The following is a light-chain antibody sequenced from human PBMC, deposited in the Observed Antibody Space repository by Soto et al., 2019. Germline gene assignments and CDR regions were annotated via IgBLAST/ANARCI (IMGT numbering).Light chain of an antibody. CDR2: DVT. Sequence: QSVLTQPRSVSGSPGQSVTISCTGSYSDVGTFYFVSWYQQYPGKGPKLIIYDVTERPSGVPDRFSGSKSGNTASLTISGLQAEDEADYYCAAWDDSLNGRYVFGTGTKVTVL. V-gene: IGLV2-11*01. CDR1: YSDVGTFYF. J-gene: IGLJ1*01. CDR3: AAWDDSLNGRYV.